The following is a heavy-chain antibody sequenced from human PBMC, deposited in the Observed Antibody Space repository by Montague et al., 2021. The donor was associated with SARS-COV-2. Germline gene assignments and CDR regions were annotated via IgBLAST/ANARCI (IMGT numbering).Heavy chain of an antibody. V-gene: IGHV4-59*08. D-gene: IGHD2-15*01. J-gene: IGHJ4*02. CDR2: IYYCGST. Sequence: SETLSLTCTVSGGSISSYYWSWIRQPPGKGLEWVWYIYYCGSTNYNPSLKIRVTISVDTSKNQFSLTLSSVTAADTAAYYCARRALGYCSGGSCYSGFDFWGQGTLVTVSS. CDR3: ARRALGYCSGGSCYSGFDF. CDR1: GGSISSYY.